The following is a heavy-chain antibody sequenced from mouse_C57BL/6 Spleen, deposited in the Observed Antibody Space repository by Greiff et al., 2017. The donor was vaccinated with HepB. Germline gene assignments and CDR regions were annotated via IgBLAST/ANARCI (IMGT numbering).Heavy chain of an antibody. J-gene: IGHJ4*01. Sequence: EVMLVESGGDLVKPGGSLKLSCAASGFTFSSYGMSWVRQTPDKRLEWVATISSGGSYTYYPDSVKGRFTISRDNAKNTLYLQMSSLKSEDTAMYYCAGRVITTVVAPYAMDYWGQGTSVTVSS. D-gene: IGHD1-1*01. CDR1: GFTFSSYG. V-gene: IGHV5-6*02. CDR3: AGRVITTVVAPYAMDY. CDR2: ISSGGSYT.